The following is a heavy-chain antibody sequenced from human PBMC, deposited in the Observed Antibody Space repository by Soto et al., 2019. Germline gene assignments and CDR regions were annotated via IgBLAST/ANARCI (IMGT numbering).Heavy chain of an antibody. CDR1: GYTFTSYG. J-gene: IGHJ4*02. CDR2: ISAYNGNT. V-gene: IGHV1-18*04. D-gene: IGHD3-16*02. Sequence: ASVKVSCKASGYTFTSYGISWVRQAPGQGLEWMGWISAYNGNTNYAQKLQGRVTMTTDTSTSTAYMELRSLRSDDAAVYYCARVLFMITFGGVIVKGLDYWGQGTLVTVSS. CDR3: ARVLFMITFGGVIVKGLDY.